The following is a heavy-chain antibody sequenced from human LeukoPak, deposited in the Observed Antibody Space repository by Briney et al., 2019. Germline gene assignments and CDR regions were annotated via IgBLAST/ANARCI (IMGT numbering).Heavy chain of an antibody. D-gene: IGHD3-22*01. V-gene: IGHV2-5*02. CDR1: GFSLSTSGVG. Sequence: SGPTLVNPTQTLTLTCTFSGFSLSTSGVGVGWIRQPPGKALEWLALIYWDVDKRYSPSLKSRLTITKDTSKNQVVLTMTNMDPVDTATYYCAHGPYYYDSSGYYSLYYFDYWGQGTLVTVSS. J-gene: IGHJ4*02. CDR2: IYWDVDK. CDR3: AHGPYYYDSSGYYSLYYFDY.